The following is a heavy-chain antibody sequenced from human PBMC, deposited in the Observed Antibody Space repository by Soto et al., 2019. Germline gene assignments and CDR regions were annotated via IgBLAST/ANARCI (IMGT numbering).Heavy chain of an antibody. CDR1: CFTFFSYG. CDR3: ARALASRSDV. CDR2: ISPYNGNK. V-gene: IGHV1-18*04. J-gene: IGHJ6*02. Sequence: GAPVKVSCQGSCFTFFSYGICWGRQGPGKGLGWMGWISPYNGNKNYAQKLQGRVTMTTATSTSTAYMELRSLRSDDTAVYYCARALASRSDVWGQGTTVTVSS.